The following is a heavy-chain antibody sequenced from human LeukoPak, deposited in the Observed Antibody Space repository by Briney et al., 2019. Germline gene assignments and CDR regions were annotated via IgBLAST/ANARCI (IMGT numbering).Heavy chain of an antibody. CDR1: GFTFSNAW. J-gene: IGHJ4*02. CDR2: INHSGST. D-gene: IGHD6-6*01. Sequence: PGGSLRLSCAASGFTFSNAWMSWIRQPPGKGLEWIGEINHSGSTNYNPSLKSRVTISVDTSKNQFSLKLSSVTAADTAVYYCARQGTAARPGRVDYWGQGTLVTVSS. V-gene: IGHV4-34*01. CDR3: ARQGTAARPGRVDY.